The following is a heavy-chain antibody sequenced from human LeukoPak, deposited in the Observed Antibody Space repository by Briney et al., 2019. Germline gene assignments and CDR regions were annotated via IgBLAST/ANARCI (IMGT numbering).Heavy chain of an antibody. V-gene: IGHV4-30-2*01. D-gene: IGHD3-22*01. CDR1: GGSISSGGYS. CDR3: ARTVNNFYDSSGYFDY. CDR2: IYHSGST. J-gene: IGHJ4*02. Sequence: SQTLSLTCAVSGGSISSGGYSWSWIRQPPGKGLEWIGYIYHSGSTYYNPSLKSRVTISVDRSKNQFSLKLSSVTAADTAVYYCARTVNNFYDSSGYFDYWGQGTLVTVSS.